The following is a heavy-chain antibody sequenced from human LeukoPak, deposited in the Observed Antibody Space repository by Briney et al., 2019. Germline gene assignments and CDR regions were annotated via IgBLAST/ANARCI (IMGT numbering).Heavy chain of an antibody. Sequence: SETLSLTCTVSGGAISSTYDHWDWIRQPPGKGLEWMGSIRYSGPTYYNPSLKGRVTIFVDTSNNQFSLRLSSVTAADTAVYYCARRLHYFDYWGQGSLVTVSS. CDR2: IRYSGPT. CDR1: GGAISSTYDH. D-gene: IGHD2-21*02. V-gene: IGHV4-39*01. CDR3: ARRLHYFDY. J-gene: IGHJ4*02.